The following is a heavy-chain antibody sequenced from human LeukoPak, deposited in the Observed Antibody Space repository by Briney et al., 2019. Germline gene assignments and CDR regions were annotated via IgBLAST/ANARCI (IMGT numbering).Heavy chain of an antibody. J-gene: IGHJ4*02. CDR3: AKDWSGAAGCFDY. D-gene: IGHD6-13*01. Sequence: GGSLRLSCAASRFTFSSYAMSWVRQAPGKGLEWVSVISGSGGSTYYADSVKGRFTISRDNSKNTLYLQMNSLRAEDTAVYYCAKDWSGAAGCFDYWGQGTLVTVSS. CDR1: RFTFSSYA. CDR2: ISGSGGST. V-gene: IGHV3-23*01.